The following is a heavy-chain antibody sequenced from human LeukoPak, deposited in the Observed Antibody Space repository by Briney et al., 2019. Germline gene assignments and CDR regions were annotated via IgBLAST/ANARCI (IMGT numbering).Heavy chain of an antibody. CDR1: GYTFTSYD. CDR3: ARGHSSSSGIDY. D-gene: IGHD6-13*01. CDR2: MNPHSGNT. V-gene: IGHV1-8*01. Sequence: ASVKVSCKASGYTFTSYDINWVRQATGQGLEWMGWMNPHSGNTGYAQKFQGRVTMTRNTSISTAYMELSSLRSEDAAVYYCARGHSSSSGIDYWGQGTLVTVSS. J-gene: IGHJ4*02.